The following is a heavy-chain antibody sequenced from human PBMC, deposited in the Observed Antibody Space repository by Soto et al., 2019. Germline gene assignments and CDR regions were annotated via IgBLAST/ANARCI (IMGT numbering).Heavy chain of an antibody. CDR3: AKNSESSAYSSFDY. J-gene: IGHJ4*02. Sequence: GGSLRLSCAASELTFSSYAMSWVRQAPGKGLEWVSGISGSGISTYYADSVKGRFTISRDNSKNTLYLQMNSLRAEDTAVYYCAKNSESSAYSSFDYWGQGTLVTVSS. CDR1: ELTFSSYA. D-gene: IGHD3-22*01. V-gene: IGHV3-23*01. CDR2: ISGSGIST.